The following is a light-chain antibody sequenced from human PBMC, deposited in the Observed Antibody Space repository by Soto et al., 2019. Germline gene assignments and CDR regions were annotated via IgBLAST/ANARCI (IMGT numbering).Light chain of an antibody. Sequence: EVVLTQSPVPLSLSPGERATLSCRASQSFRGLLAWYQQKPGQAPRLLIYDPYNRATGIPPRFSGSGSGTDFTLTISSLEPEDSAVYYCQQRHMWPITFGQGKRLEIK. V-gene: IGKV3-11*01. CDR1: QSFRGL. J-gene: IGKJ5*01. CDR3: QQRHMWPIT. CDR2: DPY.